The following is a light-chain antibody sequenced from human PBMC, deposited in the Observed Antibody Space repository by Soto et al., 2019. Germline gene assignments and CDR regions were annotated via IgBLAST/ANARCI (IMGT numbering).Light chain of an antibody. CDR2: AAS. V-gene: IGKV1-13*02. J-gene: IGKJ5*01. Sequence: AIQLTQSPSSLSASVGDRDTITCRASQDITSALAWYQQKPGKAPNLLIYAASSLKSGVPSRFSGSGSGTDFTLTISSLQPEDFATYYCQQFNSYVITFGQGTRLETK. CDR3: QQFNSYVIT. CDR1: QDITSA.